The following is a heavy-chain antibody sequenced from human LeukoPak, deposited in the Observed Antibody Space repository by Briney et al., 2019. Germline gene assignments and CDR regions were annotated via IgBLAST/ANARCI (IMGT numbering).Heavy chain of an antibody. V-gene: IGHV1-69*01. Sequence: GSSVNVSCKASGCTFISYAINWVRQAPGQGLEWMGGILPIVGTTNYAKKFQGRVTIPAAESTSTAYRELSSPRCEDTAGYYCARRGISVTMVRGPFDPWGEGNLFTVSS. CDR2: ILPIVGTT. J-gene: IGHJ5*02. CDR1: GCTFISYA. CDR3: ARRGISVTMVRGPFDP. D-gene: IGHD3-10*01.